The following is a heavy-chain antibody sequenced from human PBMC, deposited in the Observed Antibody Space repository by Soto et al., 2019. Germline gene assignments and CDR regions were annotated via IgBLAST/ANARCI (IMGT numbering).Heavy chain of an antibody. V-gene: IGHV4-30-2*01. J-gene: IGHJ4*02. CDR2: IYHSGST. D-gene: IGHD6-6*01. CDR1: GGSISSGGYS. Sequence: LXLXESGSGLVKPSQTLSLTCAVSGGSISSGGYSWSWIRQPPGKGLEWIGYIYHSGSTYYNPSLKSRVTISVDRSKNQFSLRLSSVTAADTAVYYCAGGIAARPLGYWGQGTLVTVSS. CDR3: AGGIAARPLGY.